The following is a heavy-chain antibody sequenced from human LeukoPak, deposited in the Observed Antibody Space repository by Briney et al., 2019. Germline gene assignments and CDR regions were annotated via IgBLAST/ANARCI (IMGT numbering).Heavy chain of an antibody. J-gene: IGHJ4*02. CDR3: ARGTTVATSFDY. CDR1: GYSISSGYC. Sequence: SETLSLTCTVSGYSISSGYCWGWIRQPPGKGLEWIGSIYHSGSTYYNPSLKSRVTISVDTSKNQFSLKLSSVTAADTAVYYCARGTTVATSFDYWGQGTLVTVSS. CDR2: IYHSGST. V-gene: IGHV4-38-2*02. D-gene: IGHD6-19*01.